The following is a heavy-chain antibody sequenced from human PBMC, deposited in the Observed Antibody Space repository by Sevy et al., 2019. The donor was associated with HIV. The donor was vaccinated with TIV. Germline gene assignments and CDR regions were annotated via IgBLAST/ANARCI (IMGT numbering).Heavy chain of an antibody. J-gene: IGHJ4*02. D-gene: IGHD6-6*01. Sequence: GGSLRLSCAASGFTFSSYGMHWVRQAPGKGLEWVAFIRYDGSNKYYADSVKGRFTISRDNFKNTVDLEMKSLRAEDTAVYYCAKDPLNIAARFDYWGQGTLVTVSS. CDR2: IRYDGSNK. V-gene: IGHV3-30*02. CDR3: AKDPLNIAARFDY. CDR1: GFTFSSYG.